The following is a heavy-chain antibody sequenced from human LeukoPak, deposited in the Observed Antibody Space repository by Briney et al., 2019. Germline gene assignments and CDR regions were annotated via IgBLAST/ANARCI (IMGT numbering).Heavy chain of an antibody. J-gene: IGHJ4*02. Sequence: PGGSLRLSCAASGFSLSDYGISWARQAPGKGLEWISYIPTNSAKFYADSVRGRIAISRDNDKNSVYLQMNSLRDEDTAVYYCTRGRYQFLGPNDSWGQGSLVTVSS. V-gene: IGHV3-48*02. CDR3: TRGRYQFLGPNDS. CDR2: IPTNSAK. CDR1: GFSLSDYG. D-gene: IGHD2/OR15-2a*01.